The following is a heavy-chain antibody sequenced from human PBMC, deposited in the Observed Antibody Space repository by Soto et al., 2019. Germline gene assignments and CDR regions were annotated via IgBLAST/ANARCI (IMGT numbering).Heavy chain of an antibody. CDR1: GFTISTYW. J-gene: IGHJ4*02. D-gene: IGHD3-10*01. CDR2: ISSSSSYI. V-gene: IGHV3-21*01. CDR3: ASLVGSGSYYNADDY. Sequence: LRLSCEASGFTISTYWMTWVRQAPGKGLEWVLSISSSSSYIYYEDSVKGRFTISRDNAKNSLYLQMNSLRAEDTAVYYCASLVGSGSYYNADDYWGQGTLVTVSS.